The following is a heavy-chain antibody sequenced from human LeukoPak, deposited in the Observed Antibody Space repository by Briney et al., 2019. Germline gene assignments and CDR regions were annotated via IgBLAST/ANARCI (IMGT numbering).Heavy chain of an antibody. V-gene: IGHV4-59*08. Sequence: SQTLSLTCTVSGGSISSYYWSWIRQPPGKGLEWIGFIYYSGSTNYNPSLKSRVTISVDTSKNQFSLKLSSVTAADTAVYYCARLVTPRWATQGAFDIWGQGTTVTVSS. CDR1: GGSISSYY. J-gene: IGHJ3*02. CDR3: ARLVTPRWATQGAFDI. D-gene: IGHD4-23*01. CDR2: IYYSGST.